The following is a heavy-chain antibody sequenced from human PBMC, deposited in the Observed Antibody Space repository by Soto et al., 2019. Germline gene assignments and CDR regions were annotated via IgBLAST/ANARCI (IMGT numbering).Heavy chain of an antibody. Sequence: GGSLRLSCAASGFTFSSYGMHWVRQARGKGLEWVAVISYDGSNKYYADSVKGRFTISRDNSKNTLYLQMNSLRAEDTAVYYCAKVGAPKVLHDAFDIWGQGTMVTVS. CDR1: GFTFSSYG. J-gene: IGHJ3*02. CDR3: AKVGAPKVLHDAFDI. CDR2: ISYDGSNK. V-gene: IGHV3-30*18. D-gene: IGHD1-1*01.